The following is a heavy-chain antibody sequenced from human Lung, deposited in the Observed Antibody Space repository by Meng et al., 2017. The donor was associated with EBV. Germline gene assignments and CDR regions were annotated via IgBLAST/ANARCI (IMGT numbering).Heavy chain of an antibody. CDR1: GYTFINYA. D-gene: IGHD3-3*01. J-gene: IGHJ4*02. Sequence: QVQLVQSGSELRKPGXPVTVSCKASGYTFINYAMNWVRQAPGQGLEWMGWINTKTGNPTYAQGFTRRFVLSLDTSFRTAYLQISSLKAEDTAVYYCARVAPSGYRYFDYWGQGTLVTVAS. CDR2: INTKTGNP. V-gene: IGHV7-4-1*02. CDR3: ARVAPSGYRYFDY.